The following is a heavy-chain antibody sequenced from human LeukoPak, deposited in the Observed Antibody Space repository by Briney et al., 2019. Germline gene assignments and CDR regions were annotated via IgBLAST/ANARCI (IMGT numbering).Heavy chain of an antibody. D-gene: IGHD4-23*01. CDR2: ISGSGGIT. J-gene: IGHJ4*02. Sequence: GGSLRLSCAASGITFSSYAMSWVRQAAEKGLEWVSGISGSGGITYYAGSVKGRFTVSRDNSNNTLYLQMNSLRAEDTAVYYCAKHRLITVVSSADYWGQGALVIVSS. CDR1: GITFSSYA. V-gene: IGHV3-23*01. CDR3: AKHRLITVVSSADY.